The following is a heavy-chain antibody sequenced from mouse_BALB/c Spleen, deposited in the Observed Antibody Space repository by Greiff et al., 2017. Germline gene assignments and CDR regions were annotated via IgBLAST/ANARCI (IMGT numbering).Heavy chain of an antibody. CDR1: GFTFSSFG. CDR2: ISSGSSTI. V-gene: IGHV5-17*02. Sequence: EVKLVESGGGLVKPGGSLKLSCAASGFTFSSFGMHWVRQAPEKGLEWVAYISSGSSTIYYADTVKGRFTISRDNPKNTLFLQMTSLRSEDTAMYYCARKADGYAMDYWGQGTSVTVSS. J-gene: IGHJ4*01. CDR3: ARKADGYAMDY.